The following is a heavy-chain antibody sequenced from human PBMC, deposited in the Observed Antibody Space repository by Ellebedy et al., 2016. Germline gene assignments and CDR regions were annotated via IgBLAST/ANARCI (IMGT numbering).Heavy chain of an antibody. D-gene: IGHD4-17*01. CDR3: VHRTTVTSVDY. Sequence: SGPTLVKPTQTLTLTCSFSGFSLTTSEVVVGWVRQPPGQALEWLAFVYGNDDKRYSPSLRTRVTITKDTSKNQVVLTITNMDPVDTATYFCVHRTTVTSVDYWGRGTLVTVSA. CDR2: VYGNDDK. J-gene: IGHJ4*02. CDR1: GFSLTTSEVV. V-gene: IGHV2-5*01.